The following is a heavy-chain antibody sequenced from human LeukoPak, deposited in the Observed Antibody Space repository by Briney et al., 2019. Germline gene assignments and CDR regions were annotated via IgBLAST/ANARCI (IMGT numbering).Heavy chain of an antibody. D-gene: IGHD3-22*01. J-gene: IGHJ4*02. CDR2: MNPNSGNT. CDR3: ARGGSYYYDSSGYFH. CDR1: GYTFTSYD. Sequence: ASVKVSCKASGYTFTSYDINWVRQATGQGLEWMGWMNPNSGNTGYAQKFQGRVTMTRNTSISTAYMELSSLRSEETAVYYCARGGSYYYDSSGYFHWGQGTLVTVSS. V-gene: IGHV1-8*01.